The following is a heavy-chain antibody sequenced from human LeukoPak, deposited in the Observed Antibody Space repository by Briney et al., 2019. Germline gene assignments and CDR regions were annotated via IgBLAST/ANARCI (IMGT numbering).Heavy chain of an antibody. CDR1: GFTFSSYW. D-gene: IGHD3-3*01. CDR3: AKGPLRLFGAFDI. CDR2: ISGSGGST. V-gene: IGHV3-23*01. J-gene: IGHJ3*02. Sequence: GGSLRLSCAASGFTFSSYWMHWVRQAPGKGLEWVSAISGSGGSTYYADSVKGRFTISRDNSKNTLYLQMNSLRAEDTAVYYCAKGPLRLFGAFDIWGQGTMVTVSS.